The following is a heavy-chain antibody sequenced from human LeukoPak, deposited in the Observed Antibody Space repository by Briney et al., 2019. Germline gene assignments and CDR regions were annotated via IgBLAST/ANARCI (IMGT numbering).Heavy chain of an antibody. CDR1: GFPFSTYS. D-gene: IGHD3-22*01. CDR2: ISSDGRNK. J-gene: IGHJ4*02. V-gene: IGHV3-30*04. CDR3: ARDPLDSSGYYYGGSFDY. Sequence: GGSLRLSCAASGFPFSTYSMHWVRQAPGKGPEWVAVISSDGRNKDYADSVKGRFTISRNNSNNTPYLQMNSLRDEDTGVYYCARDPLDSSGYYYGGSFDYWGQGTLVIVSS.